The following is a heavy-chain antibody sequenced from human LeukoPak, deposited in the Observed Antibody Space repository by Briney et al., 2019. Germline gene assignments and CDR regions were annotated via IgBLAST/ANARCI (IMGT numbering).Heavy chain of an antibody. J-gene: IGHJ5*02. D-gene: IGHD1-7*01. V-gene: IGHV4-59*01. CDR3: ARLEGITGTTGWFDP. CDR2: IYYSGST. CDR1: GGSFSSYY. Sequence: SETLSLTCAVYGGSFSSYYWSWIRQPPGKGLEWIGYIYYSGSTNYNPSLKSRVTISVDTSKNQFSLKLSSVTAADTAVYYCARLEGITGTTGWFDPWGQGTLVTVSS.